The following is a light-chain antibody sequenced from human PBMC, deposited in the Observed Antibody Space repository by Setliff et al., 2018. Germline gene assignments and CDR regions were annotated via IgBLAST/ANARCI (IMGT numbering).Light chain of an antibody. CDR1: SSDIGGYKY. V-gene: IGLV2-14*03. Sequence: QSALTQPASVSGSPGQSITISCTGTSSDIGGYKYVSWYQQYPGQAPKLLIYDVSNRPSGVSYRFSGSKSGNTASLTISGLQAEDEADYYCSSYTSRSTFVIFGGGTKVTGL. CDR3: SSYTSRSTFVI. J-gene: IGLJ2*01. CDR2: DVS.